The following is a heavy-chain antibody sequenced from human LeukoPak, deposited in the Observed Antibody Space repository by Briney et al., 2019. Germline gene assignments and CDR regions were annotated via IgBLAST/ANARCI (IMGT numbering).Heavy chain of an antibody. J-gene: IGHJ4*02. V-gene: IGHV3-23*01. CDR1: GFTFSSYA. Sequence: GGSLRLSCAASGFTFSSYAMSWVRQAPGKGLEWVSAISGSGGSTYYADSVKGRFTTSRDNSKNTLYLQMNSLRAEDTAVYYCASGLYGSGSYSFDYWGQGTLVTVSS. D-gene: IGHD3-10*01. CDR2: ISGSGGST. CDR3: ASGLYGSGSYSFDY.